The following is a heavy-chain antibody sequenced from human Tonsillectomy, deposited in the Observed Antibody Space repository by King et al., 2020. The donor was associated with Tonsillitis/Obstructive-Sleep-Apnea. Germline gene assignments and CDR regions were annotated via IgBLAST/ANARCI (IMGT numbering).Heavy chain of an antibody. V-gene: IGHV1-46*01. J-gene: IGHJ3*02. CDR3: ARASAYNWNLEAFNI. D-gene: IGHD1-1*01. CDR1: GYTFSNYY. Sequence: QLVQSGAEVKKPGASVKVSCKTSGYTFSNYYMHWVRQAPGQGLEWMGIINPSGGSTSYAQKFQGRVTMTRDTSTSTIYMDLSSLRSEDTAVYYCARASAYNWNLEAFNIWGQGTMVTVSS. CDR2: INPSGGST.